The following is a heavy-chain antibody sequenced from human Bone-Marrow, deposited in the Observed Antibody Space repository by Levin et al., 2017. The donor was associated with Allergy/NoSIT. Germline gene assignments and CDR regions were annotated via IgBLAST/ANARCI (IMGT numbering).Heavy chain of an antibody. V-gene: IGHV3-48*03. CDR1: GFTFSSYE. Sequence: PGGSLRLSCAASGFTFSSYEMNWVRQAPGKGLVWVSYISSSGSTTYYADSVKGRFTISRDNAKNSLYLEMNSLRAEDTAVYHCARESTPGFDYWGQGTLVTVSS. D-gene: IGHD1-14*01. CDR2: ISSSGSTT. J-gene: IGHJ4*02. CDR3: ARESTPGFDY.